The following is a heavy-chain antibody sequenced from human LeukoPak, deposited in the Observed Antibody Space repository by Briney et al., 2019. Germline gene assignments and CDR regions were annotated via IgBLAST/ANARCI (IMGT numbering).Heavy chain of an antibody. CDR2: ISYDGSNK. D-gene: IGHD6-19*01. CDR3: AQPTSYMSGWYGLLDY. J-gene: IGHJ4*02. CDR1: GFTFSSYG. Sequence: QPGRSLRLSCAASGFTFSSYGMHWVRQAPGKGLEWVAVISYDGSNKYYADSVKGRFTISRDNSKSTVYLQMNSLTTEDTAVYYCAQPTSYMSGWYGLLDYWGRGTLVTVSS. V-gene: IGHV3-30*03.